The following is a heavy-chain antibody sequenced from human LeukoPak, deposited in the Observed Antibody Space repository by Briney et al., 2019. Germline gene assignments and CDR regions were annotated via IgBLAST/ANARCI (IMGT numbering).Heavy chain of an antibody. V-gene: IGHV3-21*04. CDR1: GFSFSTYS. Sequence: GGSLRLSCAASGFSFSTYSMIWVRQAPGKGLEWVSSVSGTSEYIYYADSVRGRFTISRDNSKNTLYLQMNSLRADDTAVYYCARSIAVADLYYFDYWGQGTLVTVSS. D-gene: IGHD6-19*01. CDR3: ARSIAVADLYYFDY. CDR2: VSGTSEYI. J-gene: IGHJ4*02.